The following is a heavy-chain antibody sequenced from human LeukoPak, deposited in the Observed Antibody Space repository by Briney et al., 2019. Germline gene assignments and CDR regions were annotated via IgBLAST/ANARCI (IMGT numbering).Heavy chain of an antibody. V-gene: IGHV3-23*01. CDR1: GFTVSSNY. J-gene: IGHJ4*02. D-gene: IGHD6-13*01. Sequence: GGSLRLSCAASGFTVSSNYMSWVRQAPGKGLEWVSAISGSGGSTYYADSVKGRFTISRDNSKNTLYLQMNSLRAEDTAVYYCAKEVSPGPKIAAADYWGQGTLVTVSS. CDR3: AKEVSPGPKIAAADY. CDR2: ISGSGGST.